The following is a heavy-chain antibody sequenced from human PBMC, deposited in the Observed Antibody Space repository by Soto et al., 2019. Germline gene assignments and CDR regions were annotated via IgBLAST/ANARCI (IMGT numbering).Heavy chain of an antibody. CDR2: TYYRSKWYN. V-gene: IGHV6-1*01. Sequence: KQSQTLSLTCAISGDSVSSNSAAWNWIRQSPSRGLEWLGRTYYRSKWYNDYAVSVKSRITINPDTSKNQFSLQLNSVTPEDTAVYYCASTFFILHSSWFDYWGQGTLVTVSS. J-gene: IGHJ4*02. CDR1: GDSVSSNSAA. CDR3: ASTFFILHSSWFDY. D-gene: IGHD3-22*01.